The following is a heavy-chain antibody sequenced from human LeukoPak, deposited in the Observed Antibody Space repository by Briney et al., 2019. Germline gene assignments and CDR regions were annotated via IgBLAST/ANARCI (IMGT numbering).Heavy chain of an antibody. CDR1: GYTFTSYG. CDR3: ARDEVVVVAATPAYFDY. CDR2: ISAYNGNT. Sequence: SSVKVSCKASGYTFTSYGISWVRQAPGQGLEWMGWISAYNGNTNYAQNLQGRVTMTTDTSTSPVYMELRSLRSDDTAVYYCARDEVVVVAATPAYFDYRGQGTLVTVSS. V-gene: IGHV1-18*01. J-gene: IGHJ4*02. D-gene: IGHD2-15*01.